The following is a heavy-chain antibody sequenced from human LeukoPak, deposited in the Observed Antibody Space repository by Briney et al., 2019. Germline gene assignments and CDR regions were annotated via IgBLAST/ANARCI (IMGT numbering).Heavy chain of an antibody. CDR3: ARSGRGLDEYYFDY. Sequence: SETLSLTCTASGGSISSHYWSWIRQPPGKGLEWIGYIYYSGSTNYNPSLKSRVTISVDTSKNQFSLKLSSVTAADTAVYYCARSGRGLDEYYFDYWGQGTLVTVSS. D-gene: IGHD3/OR15-3a*01. CDR2: IYYSGST. CDR1: GGSISSHY. V-gene: IGHV4-59*11. J-gene: IGHJ4*02.